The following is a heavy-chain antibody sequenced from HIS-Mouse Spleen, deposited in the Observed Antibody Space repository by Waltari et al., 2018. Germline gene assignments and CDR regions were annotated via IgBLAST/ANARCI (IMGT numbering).Heavy chain of an antibody. D-gene: IGHD6-19*01. CDR2: VSGSGGST. Sequence: EVQLLESGGGLVQPGGSLRLSCAASGFTFSRYAMSWVRQAPGKGLECVSVVSGSGGSTYYADSVKCRFTIARDNSKNTLYLQMNSLRAEDTAVYYCAKDRQWLVRIYFDYWGQGTLVTVSS. V-gene: IGHV3-23*01. CDR3: AKDRQWLVRIYFDY. J-gene: IGHJ4*02. CDR1: GFTFSRYA.